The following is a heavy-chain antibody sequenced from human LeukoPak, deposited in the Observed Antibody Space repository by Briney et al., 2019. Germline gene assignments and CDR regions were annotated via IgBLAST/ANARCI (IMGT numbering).Heavy chain of an antibody. CDR3: ARLSGSYWPAGY. V-gene: IGHV4-39*01. CDR1: GGSISSSSYY. D-gene: IGHD1-26*01. Sequence: SETLSLTCTVSGGSISSSSYYGGWIRQPPGKGLEWIGSLYYSGSTYYNPSLKSRVTISVDTSKNQFSLKLSSVTAADTAVYYCARLSGSYWPAGYWGQGTLVTVSS. CDR2: LYYSGST. J-gene: IGHJ4*02.